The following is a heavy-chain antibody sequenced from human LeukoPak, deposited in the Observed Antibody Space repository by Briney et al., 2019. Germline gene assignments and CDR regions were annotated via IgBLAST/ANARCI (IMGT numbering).Heavy chain of an antibody. Sequence: ASVKVSCKASGYTFTNYYIHWVRQAPGQGLEWMGWISAYNGNTNYAQKLQGRVTMTTDTSTSTAYMELRSLRSDDTAMYYCARMPLGWFGELLFEGYYYYYMDVWGKGTTVTISS. D-gene: IGHD3-10*01. J-gene: IGHJ6*03. CDR3: ARMPLGWFGELLFEGYYYYYMDV. V-gene: IGHV1-18*04. CDR2: ISAYNGNT. CDR1: GYTFTNYY.